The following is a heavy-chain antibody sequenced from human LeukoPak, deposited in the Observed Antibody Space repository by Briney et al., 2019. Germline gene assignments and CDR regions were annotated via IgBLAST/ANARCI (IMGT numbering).Heavy chain of an antibody. V-gene: IGHV3-49*04. CDR3: TRALYYFDY. Sequence: GGSLRLSCTASGFTFGDYAMSWVRQAPGKGLEWVGFIRSKAYGGTTECAASVKGRFTISRDDSKSIAYLQMNSLKTEDTAVYYCTRALYYFDYWGQGTLVTVSS. J-gene: IGHJ4*02. CDR1: GFTFGDYA. CDR2: IRSKAYGGTT.